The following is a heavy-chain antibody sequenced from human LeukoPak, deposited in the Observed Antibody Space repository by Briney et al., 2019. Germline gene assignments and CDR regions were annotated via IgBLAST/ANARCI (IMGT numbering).Heavy chain of an antibody. J-gene: IGHJ4*02. V-gene: IGHV3-72*01. CDR3: ARGLGGTGARFFDY. CDR1: GFTFSDYY. CDR2: IRNKANSHTT. D-gene: IGHD3/OR15-3a*01. Sequence: GGSLRLSCAASGFTFSDYYMDWVRQAPGKGLEWVGRIRNKANSHTTEYAASVKGRFTISRDDSKNSLYLQMNSLKTDDTAVYYCARGLGGTGARFFDYWAQGTLVTVSS.